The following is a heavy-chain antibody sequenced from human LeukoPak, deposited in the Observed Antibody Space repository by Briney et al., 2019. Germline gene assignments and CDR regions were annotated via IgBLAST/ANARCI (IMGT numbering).Heavy chain of an antibody. J-gene: IGHJ4*02. CDR3: AKDPMVRGATYDY. D-gene: IGHD3-10*01. CDR1: GFTFDDYG. CDR2: IGDSGRNT. V-gene: IGHV3-23*01. Sequence: PGGSLRLSCAASGFTFDDYGMTWVRQAPGKGLEWVSAIGDSGRNTYYADSVRGRFTISRDNSKDTLYLQMNSLGAEDTAIYYCAKDPMVRGATYDYWGQGTLVTVSS.